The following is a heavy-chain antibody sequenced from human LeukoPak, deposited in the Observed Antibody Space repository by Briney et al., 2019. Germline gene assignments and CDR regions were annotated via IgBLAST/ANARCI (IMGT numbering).Heavy chain of an antibody. CDR2: INPDNSDT. CDR1: GYRFTTYW. D-gene: IGHD2-2*01. V-gene: IGHV5-51*01. Sequence: GESLKISCKGSGYRFTTYWIGWVRQMPGKGLEWMGIINPDNSDTRYSPSFQGQVTISADKSTSTAYLQWSSLKTSDTAMYYCAGQGSCDSTRCYVYYHSGMDVWGQGTTVTVSS. CDR3: AGQGSCDSTRCYVYYHSGMDV. J-gene: IGHJ6*02.